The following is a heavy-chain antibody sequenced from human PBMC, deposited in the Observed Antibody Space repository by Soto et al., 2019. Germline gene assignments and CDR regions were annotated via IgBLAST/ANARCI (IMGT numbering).Heavy chain of an antibody. CDR3: XXGDRGAFDL. J-gene: IGHJ3*01. V-gene: IGHV3-74*01. D-gene: IGHD2-21*02. CDR2: VHSDGSST. CDR1: GFTFSYYW. Sequence: EVQLVESEGGLVQPGGSLRLSCAASGFTFSYYWMHWVRQAPGQGLVWVSRVHSDGSSTTYADSVKGRFTISRDNANNTLXXXXNXLRXEDTAVYYCXXGDRGAFDLWGQGTMVTVSS.